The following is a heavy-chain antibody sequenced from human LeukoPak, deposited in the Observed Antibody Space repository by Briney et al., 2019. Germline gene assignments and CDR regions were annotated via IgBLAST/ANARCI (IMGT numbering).Heavy chain of an antibody. J-gene: IGHJ6*02. D-gene: IGHD3-10*01. CDR1: GDSITSSNW. CDR3: ARVVVRGVVAGMGV. Sequence: PSETLSLTRAVSGDSITSSNWWSLVRQPPGKRLEWIAESHHSGSTNNNPSLKGRVTISVDKSKNQFSLKLNSVTAADTAVYYCARVVVRGVVAGMGVGGRETGDTVSS. CDR2: SHHSGST. V-gene: IGHV4-4*02.